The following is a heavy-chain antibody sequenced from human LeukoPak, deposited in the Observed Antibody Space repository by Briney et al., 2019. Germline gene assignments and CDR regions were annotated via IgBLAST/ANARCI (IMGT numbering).Heavy chain of an antibody. CDR2: VSGGDNT. CDR1: GFNFRFYT. CDR3: ARDLVGYPGEFGAFDI. J-gene: IGHJ3*02. D-gene: IGHD6-13*01. V-gene: IGHV3-23*01. Sequence: GGSLRLSCAASGFNFRFYTMTWVRQAPGKGLEWVSSVSGGDNTYYADSVKGRFTISRDNSKNTLYLQMNSLRAEDTAVYYCARDLVGYPGEFGAFDIWGQGTMVTVSS.